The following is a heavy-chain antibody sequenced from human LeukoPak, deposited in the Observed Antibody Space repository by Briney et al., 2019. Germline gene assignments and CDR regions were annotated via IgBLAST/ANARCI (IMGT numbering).Heavy chain of an antibody. Sequence: SETLSLTCAVYGGSFSGYHWSWIRQPPGKGLEWIGEINHSGSTNYNPSLKSRVTISVDTSKNQFSLKLSSVTAADTAVYYCARAPRSGGSCYFDYWGQGTLVTVSS. CDR3: ARAPRSGGSCYFDY. V-gene: IGHV4-34*01. CDR1: GGSFSGYH. D-gene: IGHD2-15*01. J-gene: IGHJ4*02. CDR2: INHSGST.